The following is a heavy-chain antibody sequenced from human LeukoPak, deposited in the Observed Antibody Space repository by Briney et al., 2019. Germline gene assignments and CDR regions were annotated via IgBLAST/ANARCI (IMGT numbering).Heavy chain of an antibody. CDR3: ARDLAAMAPGGY. CDR2: IYTSGST. D-gene: IGHD5-18*01. V-gene: IGHV3-53*01. J-gene: IGHJ4*02. CDR1: GFTVSSNY. Sequence: GGSLRLSCAASGFTVSSNYMSWVRQASGKGLEWVSVIYTSGSTYYTDSVKGRFTISRDNSKNTLYLQMNSLRPEDTAMYYCARDLAAMAPGGYWGQGTLVTVSS.